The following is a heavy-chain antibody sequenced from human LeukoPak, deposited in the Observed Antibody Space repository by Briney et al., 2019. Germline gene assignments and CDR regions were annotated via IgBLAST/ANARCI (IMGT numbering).Heavy chain of an antibody. CDR3: ARDLYSYGSNWFDP. Sequence: GSLRLSCAASGFTFSSYWMSWVRQAPGKGLEWVANIKQDGSEKYYVDSVKGRFTISRDNAKNSLYLQMNSLRAEDTAVYYCARDLYSYGSNWFDPWGQGTLVTVSS. J-gene: IGHJ5*02. D-gene: IGHD5-18*01. CDR1: GFTFSSYW. CDR2: IKQDGSEK. V-gene: IGHV3-7*01.